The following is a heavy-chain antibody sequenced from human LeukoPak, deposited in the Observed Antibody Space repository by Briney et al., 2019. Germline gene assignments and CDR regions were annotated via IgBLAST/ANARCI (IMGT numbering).Heavy chain of an antibody. CDR3: VRPYGSGSFYTYFDH. CDR1: GFTFSDHY. V-gene: IGHV3-72*01. D-gene: IGHD3-10*01. J-gene: IGHJ4*02. CDR2: IRNKANRYST. Sequence: PGGSLRLSRAASGFTFSDHYMDWVRQAPGEGLEWVGRIRNKANRYSTEYAASVKGRFTMTRDDSEKLLYLQMNSLKTEDTVVYYCVRPYGSGSFYTYFDHWGQGTLVTVSS.